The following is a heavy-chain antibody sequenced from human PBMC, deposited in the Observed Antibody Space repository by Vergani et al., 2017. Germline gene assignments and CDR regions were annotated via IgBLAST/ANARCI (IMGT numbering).Heavy chain of an antibody. J-gene: IGHJ5*01. CDR2: IWYDGSNK. Sequence: QVQLVESEGGVVQPGRSLTPPCVALGFTFSSHGMHWVRQAPGKGLEWVAVIWYDGSNKYYGDSVKGRFTISRDNSKNTLYLQMNSLRVEDTAVYYCARWGNEKRLDSWGQGTLVTVSS. V-gene: IGHV3-33*01. CDR3: ARWGNEKRLDS. D-gene: IGHD1-1*01. CDR1: GFTFSSHG.